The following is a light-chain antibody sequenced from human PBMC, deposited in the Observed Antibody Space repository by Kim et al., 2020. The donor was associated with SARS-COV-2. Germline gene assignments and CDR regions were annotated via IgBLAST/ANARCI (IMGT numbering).Light chain of an antibody. J-gene: IGKJ1*01. Sequence: SPVERTTPSCRASQSGSSTYLAWYQHRPGQAPRLLIYSASSRATGIPDRCCGSGSGTDFTLTISRLEPEDFAVYYCQQYGSSPRTFGQGTQVDIK. CDR3: QQYGSSPRT. CDR2: SAS. CDR1: QSGSSTY. V-gene: IGKV3-20*01.